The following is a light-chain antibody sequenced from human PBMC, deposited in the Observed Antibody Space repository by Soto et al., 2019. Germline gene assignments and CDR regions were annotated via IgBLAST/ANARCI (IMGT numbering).Light chain of an antibody. CDR1: SNDVGGYDY. V-gene: IGLV2-14*03. CDR3: SSYTSSATLV. Sequence: QSALTQPASVSGSPGQSITISCTGTSNDVGGYDYVTWYQHHPGKAPKLMIYDVSNRPSGISDRFSASKSGNTASLTISGVQAEDEANYYCSSYTSSATLVFGGGTKLTVL. J-gene: IGLJ2*01. CDR2: DVS.